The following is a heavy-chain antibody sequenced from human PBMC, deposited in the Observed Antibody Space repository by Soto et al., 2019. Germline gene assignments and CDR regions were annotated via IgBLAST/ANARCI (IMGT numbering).Heavy chain of an antibody. V-gene: IGHV1-46*01. J-gene: IGHJ4*02. D-gene: IGHD3-22*01. CDR2: INPSGGST. CDR1: GYTFTSYY. CDR3: ARGPPAFNYDSSGYYGY. Sequence: ASVKVSCKASGYTFTSYYMHRVRQAPGQGLEWMGIINPSGGSTSYAQKFQGRVTMTRDTSTSTVYMELSSLRSEDTAVYYCARGPPAFNYDSSGYYGYWGQGTLVTVSS.